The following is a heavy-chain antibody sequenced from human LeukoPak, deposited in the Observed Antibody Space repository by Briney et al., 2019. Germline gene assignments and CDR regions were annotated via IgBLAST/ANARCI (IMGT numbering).Heavy chain of an antibody. CDR3: ARDFDRYYYDSSGYLVFDY. V-gene: IGHV1-18*01. CDR2: ISAYNGNT. CDR1: GYTFTSYG. J-gene: IGHJ4*02. Sequence: ASVKVSCKASGYTFTSYGISWVRQAPGQGLEWIGWISAYNGNTNYAQKLQGRVTMTTDTSTSTAYMELRSLRSDDTAVYYCARDFDRYYYDSSGYLVFDYWGQGTLVTVSS. D-gene: IGHD3-22*01.